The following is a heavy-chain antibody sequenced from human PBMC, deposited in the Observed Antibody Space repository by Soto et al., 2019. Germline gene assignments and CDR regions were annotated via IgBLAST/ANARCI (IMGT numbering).Heavy chain of an antibody. D-gene: IGHD2-21*02. CDR3: ARRLLSSPNWFDP. CDR2: IYYSGST. V-gene: IGHV4-39*01. J-gene: IGHJ5*02. Sequence: QLQLQESGPGLVKPSETPSLTCTVSGGSISSSSYYWGWIRQPPGKGLEWIGSIYYSGSTYYNPSLKSRVTISVDTSKNQFSLKLSSVTAADTAVYYCARRLLSSPNWFDPWGQGTLVTVSS. CDR1: GGSISSSSYY.